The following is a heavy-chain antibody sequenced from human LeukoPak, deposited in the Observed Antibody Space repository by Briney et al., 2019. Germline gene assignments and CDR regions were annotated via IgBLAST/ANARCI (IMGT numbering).Heavy chain of an antibody. CDR3: AKGLPLGKYYDILTGYYNDDY. D-gene: IGHD3-9*01. Sequence: GGSLRLSCAASGFIFSNYWMSWVRQAPGKGPEWVAVISYDGSNKYYTDSVKGRFTISRDNSKNTLYLQMNSLRAEDTAVYYCAKGLPLGKYYDILTGYYNDDYWGQGTLVTVSS. CDR1: GFIFSNYW. J-gene: IGHJ4*02. CDR2: ISYDGSNK. V-gene: IGHV3-30*18.